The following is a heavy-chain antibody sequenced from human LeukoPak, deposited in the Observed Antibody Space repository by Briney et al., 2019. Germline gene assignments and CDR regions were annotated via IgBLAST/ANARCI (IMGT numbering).Heavy chain of an antibody. CDR3: ARWTGINFDY. J-gene: IGHJ4*02. V-gene: IGHV1-2*02. D-gene: IGHD3-9*01. CDR1: GGTFSSYA. CDR2: INPNSGGT. Sequence: EASVKVSCKASGGTFSSYAISWVRQAPGQGLEWMGWINPNSGGTNYAQKFQGRVTMTRDTSISTAYMELRRLRSDDTAVYYCARWTGINFDYWGQGTLVTVSS.